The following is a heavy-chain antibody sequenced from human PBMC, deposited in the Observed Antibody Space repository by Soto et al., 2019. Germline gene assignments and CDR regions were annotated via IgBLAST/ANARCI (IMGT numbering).Heavy chain of an antibody. Sequence: LSLTCTVSGGSISSYYWSWIRQPPGKGLEWIGYIYYSGSTNYNPSLKSRVTISVDTSKNQFSLKLSSVTAADTAVYYCARGQAARPFYYYYYGMDVWGQGTTVTVSS. CDR1: GGSISSYY. CDR3: ARGQAARPFYYYYYGMDV. D-gene: IGHD6-6*01. CDR2: IYYSGST. J-gene: IGHJ6*02. V-gene: IGHV4-59*01.